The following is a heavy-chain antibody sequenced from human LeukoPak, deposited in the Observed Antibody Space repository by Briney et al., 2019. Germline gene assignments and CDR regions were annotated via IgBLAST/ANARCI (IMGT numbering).Heavy chain of an antibody. CDR2: ISSSSTTV. D-gene: IGHD3-10*01. CDR3: ARAFGEIY. J-gene: IGHJ4*02. CDR1: GFTFSSYG. V-gene: IGHV3-48*04. Sequence: GGSLRLSCAASGFTFSSYGMNWVRQAPGKGLEWVSYISSSSTTVYYTDSVKGRFTISRDNAKNSLYLQMNSLRAEDTAVYYCARAFGEIYWGQGTLVTVSS.